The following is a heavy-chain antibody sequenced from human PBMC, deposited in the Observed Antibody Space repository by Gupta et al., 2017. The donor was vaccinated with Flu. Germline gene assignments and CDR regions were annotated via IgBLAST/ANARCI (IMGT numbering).Heavy chain of an antibody. CDR1: GFTFSYYD. D-gene: IGHD6-6*01. J-gene: IGHJ6*02. V-gene: IGHV3-13*04. Sequence: EVQLVESGGGLVRPGGSLRLSCGGSGFTFSYYDMNWVRQPPGKGLEWVGLIDTSGNTYYSGSLEGRVTSARDNAKNSFDLQFNSLGAGDTAGDDCARDRTARPRYGLDVWGPGTTVTV. CDR3: ARDRTARPRYGLDV. CDR2: IDTSGNT.